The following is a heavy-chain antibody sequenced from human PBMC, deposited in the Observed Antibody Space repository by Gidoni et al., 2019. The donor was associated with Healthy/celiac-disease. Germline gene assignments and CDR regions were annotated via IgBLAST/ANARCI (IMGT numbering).Heavy chain of an antibody. D-gene: IGHD2-15*01. CDR1: GFPFSSYS. CDR2: ISSSSSYI. J-gene: IGHJ4*02. Sequence: EVQLVESGGGLVKPGGSLRLSCAASGFPFSSYSMNWVRQAPGKGLEWVSSISSSSSYIYYADSVKGRFTISRDNAKNSLYLQMNSLRAEDTAVYYCARDPDYCSGGSCLRGPIDYWGQGTLVTVSS. CDR3: ARDPDYCSGGSCLRGPIDY. V-gene: IGHV3-21*01.